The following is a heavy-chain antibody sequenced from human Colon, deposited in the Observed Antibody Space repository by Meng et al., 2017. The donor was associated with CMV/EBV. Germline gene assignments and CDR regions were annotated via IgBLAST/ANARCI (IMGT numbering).Heavy chain of an antibody. J-gene: IGHJ4*01. CDR2: ISHDGTNK. Sequence: LSLTCTASEFSLSNFGVHWVRQAPGKGLEWVAVISHDGTNKYYADSVKGRFTISRDDSKNTLYLQMNNLRGEDTAVYYCARGLDFGTFFFYWGRGTLVTVSS. CDR3: ARGLDFGTFFFY. V-gene: IGHV3-30*03. CDR1: EFSLSNFG. D-gene: IGHD4-17*01.